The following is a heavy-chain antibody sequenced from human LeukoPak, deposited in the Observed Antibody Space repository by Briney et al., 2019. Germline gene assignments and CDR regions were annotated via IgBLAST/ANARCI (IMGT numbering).Heavy chain of an antibody. V-gene: IGHV3-11*01. J-gene: IGHJ6*02. D-gene: IGHD3-3*01. CDR3: ARYYDFWSGYLLYYYYGMDV. CDR2: ISSSGSTI. CDR1: GFTFSDYY. Sequence: GGSLRPSCAASGFTFSDYYMSWIRQAPGKGLEWVSYISSSGSTIYYADSVKGRFTISRDNAKNSLYLQMNSLRAEDTAVYYCARYYDFWSGYLLYYYYGMDVWGQGTTVTVSS.